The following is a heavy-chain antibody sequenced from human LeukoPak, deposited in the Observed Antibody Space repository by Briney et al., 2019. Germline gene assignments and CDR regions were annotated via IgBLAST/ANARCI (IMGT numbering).Heavy chain of an antibody. J-gene: IGHJ3*02. D-gene: IGHD2-15*01. CDR1: GGTFSSYA. CDR3: ARYCSGGSCYGNAFDI. V-gene: IGHV1-69*06. CDR2: IIPIFGTA. Sequence: SGKVSCKASGGTFSSYAISWVRQAPGQGLEWMGGIIPIFGTANYAQKFQGRVTITADKSTSTAYMELSSLRSEDTAVYYCARYCSGGSCYGNAFDIWGQGTMVTVSS.